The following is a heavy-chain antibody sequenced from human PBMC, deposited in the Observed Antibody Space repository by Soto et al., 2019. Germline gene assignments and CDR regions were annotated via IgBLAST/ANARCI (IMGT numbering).Heavy chain of an antibody. J-gene: IGHJ3*02. V-gene: IGHV3-15*01. CDR2: IKSKTDGGTT. D-gene: IGHD5-12*01. CDR3: TTEWLLDAFDI. Sequence: SWVRQAPGKGLEWVGRIKSKTDGGTTDYAAPVKGRFTISRDDSKNTLYLQMNSLKTEDTAVYYCTTEWLLDAFDIWGQGTMVTVSS.